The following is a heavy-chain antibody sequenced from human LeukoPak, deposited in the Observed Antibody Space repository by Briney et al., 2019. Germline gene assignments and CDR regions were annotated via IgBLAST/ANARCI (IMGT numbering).Heavy chain of an antibody. CDR2: INHSGST. J-gene: IGHJ4*02. D-gene: IGHD2-15*01. CDR1: GGSISSYY. CDR3: ARGLVGCSGGSCYSHDY. V-gene: IGHV4-34*01. Sequence: PSETLSLTCTVSGGSISSYYWSWIRQPPGKGLEWIGEINHSGSTNYNPSLKSRVTISVDTSKNQFSLKLSSVTAADTAVYYCARGLVGCSGGSCYSHDYWGQGTLVTVSS.